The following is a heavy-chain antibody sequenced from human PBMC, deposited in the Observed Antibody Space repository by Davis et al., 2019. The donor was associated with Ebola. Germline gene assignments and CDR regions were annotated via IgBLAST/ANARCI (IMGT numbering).Heavy chain of an antibody. D-gene: IGHD1-26*01. J-gene: IGHJ4*02. Sequence: SETLSLTCAVYGGSFSGYYWSWIRQPPGKGLEWIGEINHSGSTNYNPSLKSRVAISFDTSNNQFSLRLSSVTAADTALYYCARGRDILGARYFDFWGQGTLVAVSS. CDR1: GGSFSGYY. CDR2: INHSGST. V-gene: IGHV4-34*01. CDR3: ARGRDILGARYFDF.